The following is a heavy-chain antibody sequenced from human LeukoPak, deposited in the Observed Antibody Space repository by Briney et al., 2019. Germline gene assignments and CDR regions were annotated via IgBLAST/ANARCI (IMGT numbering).Heavy chain of an antibody. Sequence: GASVKVSCKASGGTFSSYAISWVRQAPGQGLERMGGIIPIFGTANYAQKFQGRVTITADESTSTAYMELSSLRSEDTAVYYCARVHRTAAGIFDYWGQGTLVTVSS. CDR2: IIPIFGTA. CDR1: GGTFSSYA. D-gene: IGHD6-13*01. J-gene: IGHJ4*02. CDR3: ARVHRTAAGIFDY. V-gene: IGHV1-69*13.